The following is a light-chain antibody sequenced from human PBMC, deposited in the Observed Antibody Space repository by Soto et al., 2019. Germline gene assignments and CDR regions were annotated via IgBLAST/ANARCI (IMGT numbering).Light chain of an antibody. V-gene: IGKV3-20*01. J-gene: IGKJ3*01. CDR3: QQFGSSPGFT. CDR2: GAS. CDR1: QSINSRY. Sequence: EIVLTQSPGTLSLSPGERATLSCRASQSINSRYLAWYQQKPGQAPRLLIYGASSRATGIPDRFSGSGSGKDFTLTISRQEPEDFAVYYCQQFGSSPGFTFGPGTIVDIK.